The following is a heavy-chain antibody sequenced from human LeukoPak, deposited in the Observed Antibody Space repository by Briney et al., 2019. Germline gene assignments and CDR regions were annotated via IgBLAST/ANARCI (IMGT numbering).Heavy chain of an antibody. CDR3: ARIGPEATTFRYFDL. D-gene: IGHD1-26*01. V-gene: IGHV4-59*01. Sequence: SETLSLTCTVSGGSISSYYWSWIRQPPGKGLEWIGYIYNSGRTNYNPSLKSRVTMSVDTSKSQFSLKLSSVTAADTAVYYCARIGPEATTFRYFDLWGRGTLVTVSS. CDR1: GGSISSYY. CDR2: IYNSGRT. J-gene: IGHJ2*01.